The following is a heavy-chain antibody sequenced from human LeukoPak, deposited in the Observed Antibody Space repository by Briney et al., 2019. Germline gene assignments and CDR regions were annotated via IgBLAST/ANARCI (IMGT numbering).Heavy chain of an antibody. CDR3: AKDPGPYDSSGYRAPHFDY. V-gene: IGHV3-23*01. D-gene: IGHD3-22*01. J-gene: IGHJ4*02. Sequence: GGSLRLSCAASGFIVSGDFMSWVRQAPGKGLEWVSAISGSGGSTYYADSVKGRFTISRDNSKNTLYLQMNTLRAEDTAVYSCAKDPGPYDSSGYRAPHFDYWGQGTLVTVSS. CDR2: ISGSGGST. CDR1: GFIVSGDF.